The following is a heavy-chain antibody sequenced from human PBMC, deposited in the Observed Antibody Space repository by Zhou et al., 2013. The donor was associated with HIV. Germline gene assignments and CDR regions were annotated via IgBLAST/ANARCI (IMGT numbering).Heavy chain of an antibody. CDR1: GGTFNDVA. Sequence: QVQLVQSGAEVKKPGSSVKVSCKASGGTFNDVALTWVRQAPGRGLEWMGGLIPIFGTPNYADKFQARLTISTDESTTTAYMELTSLTSEDTAIYYCATRGGDNSGFYHIFDTWGQGSLVTV. J-gene: IGHJ4*02. D-gene: IGHD3-22*01. CDR3: ATRGGDNSGFYHIFDT. V-gene: IGHV1-69*05. CDR2: LIPIFGTP.